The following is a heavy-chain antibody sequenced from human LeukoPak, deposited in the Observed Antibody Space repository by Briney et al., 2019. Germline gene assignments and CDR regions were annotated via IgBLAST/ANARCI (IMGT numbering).Heavy chain of an antibody. D-gene: IGHD3-22*01. CDR2: SSTGGST. CDR3: VKECLVIINYYFDY. J-gene: IGHJ4*02. Sequence: SSTGGSTYYADSVKGRFTVSRGNSKNTLYLQMSSLRAEDTAVYYCVKECLVIINYYFDYWGQGTLVTVSS. V-gene: IGHV3-64D*06.